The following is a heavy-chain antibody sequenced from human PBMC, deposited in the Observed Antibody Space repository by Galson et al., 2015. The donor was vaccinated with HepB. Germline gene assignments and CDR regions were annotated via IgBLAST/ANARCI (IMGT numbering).Heavy chain of an antibody. V-gene: IGHV1-2*02. D-gene: IGHD6-19*01. J-gene: IGHJ6*03. Sequence: VKVSCKASGYTFTGYYMHWVRQAPGQGLEWMGWINPNSGSTNYAQKFQGRVTMTRDTSISTAYMELSRLRSDDTAVYYCARSALPYSSGWYEGFYYYYYMDVWGKGTTVTVSS. CDR3: ARSALPYSSGWYEGFYYYYYMDV. CDR2: INPNSGST. CDR1: GYTFTGYY.